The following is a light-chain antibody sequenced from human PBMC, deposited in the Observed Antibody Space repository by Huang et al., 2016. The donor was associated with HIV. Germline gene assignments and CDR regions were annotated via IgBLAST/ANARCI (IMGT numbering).Light chain of an antibody. J-gene: IGKJ1*01. CDR2: AAS. CDR1: QGISNY. CDR3: QKYNSAPLVWT. Sequence: DIQMTQSPSSLSASVGDRVTITCRGSQGISNYLAWYQQKPGKVPKLLIYAASTLQSGVPSRFSGSGSGTDFTLTISSLQPEDVATYYCQKYNSAPLVWTFGQGTKVEIK. V-gene: IGKV1-27*01.